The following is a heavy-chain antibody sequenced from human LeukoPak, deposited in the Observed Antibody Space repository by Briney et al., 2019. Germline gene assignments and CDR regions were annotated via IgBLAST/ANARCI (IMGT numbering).Heavy chain of an antibody. D-gene: IGHD3-22*01. J-gene: IGHJ4*02. Sequence: SGGSLRLSCAASGFTFSSYSMNWVRQAPGKGLEWVSSISSSSSYIYYADSVKGRFTISRDNAKNSPYLQMNRLRAEDTAVYYCAREPHYYDSSGYYEGILWGQGTLVTVSS. CDR2: ISSSSSYI. V-gene: IGHV3-21*01. CDR1: GFTFSSYS. CDR3: AREPHYYDSSGYYEGIL.